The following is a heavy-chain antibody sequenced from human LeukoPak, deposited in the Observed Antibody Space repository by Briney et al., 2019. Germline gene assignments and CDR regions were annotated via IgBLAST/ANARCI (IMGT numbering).Heavy chain of an antibody. D-gene: IGHD3-3*01. CDR1: GFTFSSYG. J-gene: IGHJ4*02. Sequence: GGSLRLSCAGSGFTFSSYGMSWVRQAPGKGLEWVSALSGSGDDTYYADSVKGRFTISRDNSKNTLYLQMNSLRAEDTAVYYCARDRNTDFWSGYYTNYFDYWGQGTLVTVSS. CDR2: LSGSGDDT. CDR3: ARDRNTDFWSGYYTNYFDY. V-gene: IGHV3-23*01.